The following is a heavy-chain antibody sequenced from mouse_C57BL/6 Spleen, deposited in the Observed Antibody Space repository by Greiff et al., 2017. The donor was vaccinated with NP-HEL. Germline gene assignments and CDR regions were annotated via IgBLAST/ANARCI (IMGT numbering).Heavy chain of an antibody. CDR3: ARGLTTVVAKGGMDY. V-gene: IGHV1-76*01. CDR2: IYPGSGNT. D-gene: IGHD1-1*01. J-gene: IGHJ4*01. Sequence: VQLQQSGAELVRPGASVKLSCKASGYTFTDYYINWVKQRPGQGLEWIARIYPGSGNTYYNEKFKGKATLTAEKSSSTAYMQLSSLTSEDSAVYFCARGLTTVVAKGGMDYWGQGTSVTVSS. CDR1: GYTFTDYY.